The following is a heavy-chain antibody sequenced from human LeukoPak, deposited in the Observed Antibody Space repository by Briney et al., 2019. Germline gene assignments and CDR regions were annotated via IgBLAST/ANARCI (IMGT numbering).Heavy chain of an antibody. CDR2: ISGSGGST. J-gene: IGHJ4*02. CDR3: VVVVAATGFDY. D-gene: IGHD2-15*01. CDR1: GLTFSSYA. V-gene: IGHV3-23*01. Sequence: GGSLRLSCAASGLTFSSYAMSWVRQAPGRGLEWVSAISGSGGSTYYADSVKGRFTISRDNSKNTLYLQMNSLRAEDTAVYYSVVVVAATGFDYWGQGTLVTVSS.